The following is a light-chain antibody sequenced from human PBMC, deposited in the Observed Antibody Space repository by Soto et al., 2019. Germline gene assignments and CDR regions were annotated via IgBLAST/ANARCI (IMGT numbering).Light chain of an antibody. Sequence: DIQMTQSPSTLSASVGDRVTITCRASQSISTWLAWYQQKPGKAPELLIYDASSLESGVPSRFSGSGSGTEFTLTIDSLQPDDFATYYCQQYNSYSLWTVGQGTKVEIK. V-gene: IGKV1-5*01. CDR3: QQYNSYSLWT. CDR1: QSISTW. CDR2: DAS. J-gene: IGKJ1*01.